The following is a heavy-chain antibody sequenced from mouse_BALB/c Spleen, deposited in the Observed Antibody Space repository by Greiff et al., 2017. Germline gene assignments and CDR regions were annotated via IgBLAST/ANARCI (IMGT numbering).Heavy chain of an antibody. J-gene: IGHJ4*01. CDR3: VRPTMITTGAMDY. CDR2: IWTGGGT. V-gene: IGHV2-9-2*01. CDR1: GFSLTSYD. D-gene: IGHD2-4*01. Sequence: QVQLKESGPGLVAPSQSLSITCTVSGFSLTSYDISWIRQPPGKGLEWLGVIWTGGGTNYNSAFMSRLSISKDNSKSQVFLQMNSLQTDDTAIYYCVRPTMITTGAMDYWGQGTSVTVSA.